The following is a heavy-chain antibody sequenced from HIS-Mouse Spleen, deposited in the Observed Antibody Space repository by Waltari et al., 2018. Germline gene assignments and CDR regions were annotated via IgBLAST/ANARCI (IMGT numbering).Heavy chain of an antibody. D-gene: IGHD6-13*01. J-gene: IGHJ2*01. CDR1: GGSISSSSYY. CDR3: AREIPYSSSWYDWYFDL. V-gene: IGHV4-39*07. Sequence: QLQLQESGPGLVKPSETLSLTCTVSGGSISSSSYYWCRIRQPPGKGLEWIGSIYYSGSTYYNPSLKSRVTISVDTSKNQFSLKLSSVTAADTAVYYCAREIPYSSSWYDWYFDLWGRGTLVTVSS. CDR2: IYYSGST.